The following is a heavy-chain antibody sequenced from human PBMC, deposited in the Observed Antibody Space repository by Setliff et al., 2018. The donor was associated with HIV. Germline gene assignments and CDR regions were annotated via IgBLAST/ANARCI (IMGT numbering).Heavy chain of an antibody. J-gene: IGHJ2*01. CDR1: GYTFASYG. CDR2: ISAYDGNT. Sequence: ASVKVSCKASGYTFASYGITWVRQAPGQGLEWMGWISAYDGNTNYAQKVRERVTLTTDTATNTAFMELKNLTSADTAVYFCARAPANAPARDVIRYYWYFDVWGHGTLVTVSS. V-gene: IGHV1-18*01. CDR3: ARAPANAPARDVIRYYWYFDV. D-gene: IGHD3-10*01.